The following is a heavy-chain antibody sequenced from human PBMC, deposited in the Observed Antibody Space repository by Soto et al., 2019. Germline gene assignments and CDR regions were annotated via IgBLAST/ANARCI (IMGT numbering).Heavy chain of an antibody. V-gene: IGHV3-15*01. D-gene: IGHD4-17*01. Sequence: GGSLRLSCVASGFTFTNTWMGWVRQAPGKGLEWVGRIKSKTDDGTTNYAAPVKGRFTISRDDSKNTRYLEVNSLKTEDTAVYYCTTARGTYGAEYFQHWGPGTLVTVSS. J-gene: IGHJ1*01. CDR3: TTARGTYGAEYFQH. CDR1: GFTFTNTW. CDR2: IKSKTDDGTT.